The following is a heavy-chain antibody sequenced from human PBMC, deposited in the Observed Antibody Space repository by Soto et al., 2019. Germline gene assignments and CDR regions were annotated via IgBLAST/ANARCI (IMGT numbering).Heavy chain of an antibody. V-gene: IGHV3-23*01. CDR1: GFTVSSSA. J-gene: IGHJ4*02. D-gene: IGHD2-15*01. CDR3: AKDLGPIVVVVAAQPFDY. Sequence: GGSLSLSCAASGFTVSSSAMSWVRQAPGKGLEWVSAISGSGGSTYYADSVKGRFTISRDNSKNTLYLQMNSLRAEDTAVYYCAKDLGPIVVVVAAQPFDYWGQGTLVTVSS. CDR2: ISGSGGST.